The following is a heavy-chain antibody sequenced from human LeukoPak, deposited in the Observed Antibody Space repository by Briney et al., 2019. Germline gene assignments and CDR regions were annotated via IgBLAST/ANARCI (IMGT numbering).Heavy chain of an antibody. CDR3: AKDRGYSYGYVLPDPEIDY. CDR1: GFTFSSYA. D-gene: IGHD5-18*01. V-gene: IGHV3-23*01. CDR2: ISGSGGST. J-gene: IGHJ4*02. Sequence: GGSLRLSCAASGFTFSSYAMSWVRQAPGKGLEWVSAISGSGGSTYYADSVKGRFTISRDNSKNTLYLQMNSLRAEDTAVYYCAKDRGYSYGYVLPDPEIDYWGQGTLVTVSS.